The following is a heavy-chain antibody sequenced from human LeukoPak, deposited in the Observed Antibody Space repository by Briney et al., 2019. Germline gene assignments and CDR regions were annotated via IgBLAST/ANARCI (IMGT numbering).Heavy chain of an antibody. V-gene: IGHV1-69*06. J-gene: IGHJ6*03. D-gene: IGHD6-13*01. CDR1: GGTFSSYA. Sequence: SVKVSCKASGGTFSSYAISWVRQAPGQGLEWMGGIIPIFGTANYAQKFQGRVTITADKSTSTAYMELRSLRSDDTAVYYCARGSSWGLYYYYMDVWGKGTTVTISS. CDR3: ARGSSWGLYYYYMDV. CDR2: IIPIFGTA.